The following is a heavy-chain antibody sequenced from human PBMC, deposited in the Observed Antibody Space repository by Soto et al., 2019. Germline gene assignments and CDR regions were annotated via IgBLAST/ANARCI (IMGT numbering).Heavy chain of an antibody. CDR3: GAYWSRTYCYDWFDP. CDR2: LYYTATT. CDR1: GGPTGSSSYY. Sequence: PSVTLSLTCSVFGGPTGSSSYYFGWIGQPPGKGLEWFGSLYYTATTYYNSSLKSRVTFSADKSQTQFSLRLSSVTTADTAVCYCGAYWSRTYCYDWFDPWGQGTLVTVSS. J-gene: IGHJ5*02. V-gene: IGHV4-39*01. D-gene: IGHD2-2*01.